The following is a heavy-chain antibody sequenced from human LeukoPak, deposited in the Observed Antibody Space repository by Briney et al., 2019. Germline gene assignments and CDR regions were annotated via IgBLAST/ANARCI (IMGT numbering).Heavy chain of an antibody. CDR3: ARSLGGSYHEPDY. J-gene: IGHJ4*02. CDR1: GFTFSSYG. V-gene: IGHV3-30*02. D-gene: IGHD1-26*01. Sequence: PGGSLRLSCAASGFTFSSYGMHWVRQAPGKGLEWVAFIRYDGSNKYYADSVKGRFTISRDNSKNTLYLQMGSLRAEDMAVYYCARSLGGSYHEPDYWGQGTLVTVSS. CDR2: IRYDGSNK.